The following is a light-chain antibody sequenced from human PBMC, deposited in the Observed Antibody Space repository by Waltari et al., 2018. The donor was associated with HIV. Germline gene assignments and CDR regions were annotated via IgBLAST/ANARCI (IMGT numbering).Light chain of an antibody. V-gene: IGLV2-14*01. Sequence: QTALTQPPAASGSPGQSITISCTGTSSDVGGYNYVSWFLQRPGQAPKLMFYHVTHRPSGVSNRFSGSKSANTASLTISGLQVEDEGDYYCTSFGRTSATVVFGGGTKLTVL. CDR3: TSFGRTSATVV. CDR2: HVT. J-gene: IGLJ2*01. CDR1: SSDVGGYNY.